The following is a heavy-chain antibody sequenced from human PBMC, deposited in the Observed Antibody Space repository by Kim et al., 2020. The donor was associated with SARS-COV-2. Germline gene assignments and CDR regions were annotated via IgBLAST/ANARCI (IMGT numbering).Heavy chain of an antibody. CDR2: ISYSADT. CDR1: GGSISSKNYY. Sequence: SETLSLTCPVSGGSISSKNYYWGWIRQTPGQGLEWIGSISYSADTYYTPSLKTRITVSAATSKNQFSLNLYTATATATSFYYYAQGLPVASSSDWRRGT. V-gene: IGHV4-39*01. D-gene: IGHD6-19*01. J-gene: IGHJ1*01. CDR3: AQGLPVASSSD.